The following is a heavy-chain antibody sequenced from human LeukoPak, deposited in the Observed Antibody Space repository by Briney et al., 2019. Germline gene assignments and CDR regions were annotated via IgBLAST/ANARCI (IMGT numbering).Heavy chain of an antibody. V-gene: IGHV4-4*07. J-gene: IGHJ4*02. CDR1: GGSISSYY. CDR3: ARVRCSSTSCPLDY. CDR2: IYTSGST. Sequence: PSETLSLTCTVSGGSISSYYWSWIRQPAGKGLEWIGRIYTSGSTNYNPSLKSRVTMSVDTSKNQFSLKLSSVTAADTAVYYCARVRCSSTSCPLDYWGQGTLVTVSS. D-gene: IGHD2-2*01.